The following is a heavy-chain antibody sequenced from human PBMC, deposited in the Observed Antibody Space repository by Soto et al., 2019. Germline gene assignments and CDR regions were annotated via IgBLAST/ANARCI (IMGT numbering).Heavy chain of an antibody. CDR3: ARSIAARLYYYYMDV. V-gene: IGHV1-24*01. CDR1: GYTLTELS. J-gene: IGHJ6*03. D-gene: IGHD6-6*01. Sequence: ASVKVSCKVSGYTLTELSMHWVRQAPGKGLEWMGGFDPEDGETIYAQKFQGRVTMTRNTSISTAYMELSSLRSEDTAVYYCARSIAARLYYYYMDVWGKGTTVTVSS. CDR2: FDPEDGET.